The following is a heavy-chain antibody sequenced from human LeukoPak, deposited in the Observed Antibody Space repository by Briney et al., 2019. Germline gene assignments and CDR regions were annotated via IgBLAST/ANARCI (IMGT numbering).Heavy chain of an antibody. D-gene: IGHD3-3*01. CDR3: ASDQNDFWSGYYRY. Sequence: SETLSLTCAVYGGSFSGYYWSWIRQPPGKGLEWFGEINHSGSTNYNPSLKSRVTISVDTSKNQFSLKLSSVTAADTAVYYCASDQNDFWSGYYRYWGQGTLVTVSS. J-gene: IGHJ4*02. CDR2: INHSGST. V-gene: IGHV4-34*01. CDR1: GGSFSGYY.